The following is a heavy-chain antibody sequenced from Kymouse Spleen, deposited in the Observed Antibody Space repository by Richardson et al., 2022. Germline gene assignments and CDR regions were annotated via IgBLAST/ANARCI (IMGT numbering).Heavy chain of an antibody. CDR2: IIPIFGTA. Sequence: QVQLVQSGAEVKKPGSSVKVSCKASGGTFSSYAISWVRQAPGQGLEWMGGIIPIFGTANYAQKFQGRVTITTDESTSTAYMELSSLRSEDTAVYYCASYGSGSPSYYYYYGMDVWGQGTTVTVSS. V-gene: IGHV1-69*05. D-gene: IGHD3-10*01. CDR1: GGTFSSYA. CDR3: ASYGSGSPSYYYYYGMDV. J-gene: IGHJ6*02.